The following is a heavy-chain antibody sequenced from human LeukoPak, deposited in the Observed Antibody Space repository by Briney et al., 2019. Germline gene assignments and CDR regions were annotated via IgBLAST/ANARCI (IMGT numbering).Heavy chain of an antibody. CDR3: ARAQSGSYYWYYYYYMDV. V-gene: IGHV3-7*01. J-gene: IGHJ6*03. CDR2: IKQNGSEY. D-gene: IGHD1-26*01. Sequence: PGGSLRLSCAASGFTFSSYWMSWVRQARGKGLEWVANIKQNGSEYSYVYSMKGRFTISRDNAKNSLYLQMNSLRAEDTAVYYCARAQSGSYYWYYYYYMDVWGKGTTVTVSS. CDR1: GFTFSSYW.